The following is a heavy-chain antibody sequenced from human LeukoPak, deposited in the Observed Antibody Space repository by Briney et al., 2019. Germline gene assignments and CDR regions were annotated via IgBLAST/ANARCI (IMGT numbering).Heavy chain of an antibody. CDR1: GGSFSGYY. Sequence: SETLSLTCAVYGGSFSGYYWSWIRQPPGKGLEWIGYIYYSGSTNYNPSLKSRVTISVDTSKNQFSLKLSSVTAADTAVYYCARDLTGTTWFDPWGQGTLVTVSS. CDR2: IYYSGST. J-gene: IGHJ5*02. D-gene: IGHD1-20*01. CDR3: ARDLTGTTWFDP. V-gene: IGHV4-59*01.